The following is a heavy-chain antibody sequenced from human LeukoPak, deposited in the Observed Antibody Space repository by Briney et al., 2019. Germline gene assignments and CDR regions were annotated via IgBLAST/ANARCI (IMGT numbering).Heavy chain of an antibody. CDR2: IRYDGSNK. Sequence: PGGSLRLSCAASGFTFSSYGMHWVRQAPGKGLEWVAFIRYDGSNKYYADSVKGRFTISRDNSKNTLYLQMNSLRAEDTAVYYCANDRGNYGDYDAFDYWGQGTLVTVSS. D-gene: IGHD4-17*01. CDR3: ANDRGNYGDYDAFDY. CDR1: GFTFSSYG. J-gene: IGHJ4*02. V-gene: IGHV3-30*02.